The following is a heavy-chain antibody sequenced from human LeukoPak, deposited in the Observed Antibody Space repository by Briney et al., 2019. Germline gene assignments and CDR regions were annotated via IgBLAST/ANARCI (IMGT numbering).Heavy chain of an antibody. V-gene: IGHV4-34*01. J-gene: IGHJ5*02. CDR3: ARGRTGYCSSTSCWGRNRFDP. CDR2: INHSGST. CDR1: GGSFSGNY. Sequence: SETLSLTCAVYGGSFSGNYWSWIRQPPGKGPEWIGEINHSGSTNYNPSLKSRVTISVDTSKNQFSLKLSSVTAADTAVYYCARGRTGYCSSTSCWGRNRFDPWGQGTLVTVSS. D-gene: IGHD2-2*01.